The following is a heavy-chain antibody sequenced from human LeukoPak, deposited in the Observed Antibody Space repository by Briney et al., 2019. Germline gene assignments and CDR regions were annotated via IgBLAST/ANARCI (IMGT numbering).Heavy chain of an antibody. J-gene: IGHJ4*02. CDR3: ADLGTSD. CDR2: IKQDGSEK. CDR1: GFTFSSYW. Sequence: GGSLRLSCAASGFTFSSYWMSWVRQAPGKGLEWVANIKQDGSEKYYVDSVKGRFTISRDNAKNLAYLQMSILRAEDTAVYYCADLGTSDCGQGTLVTVSS. V-gene: IGHV3-7*01. D-gene: IGHD1-7*01.